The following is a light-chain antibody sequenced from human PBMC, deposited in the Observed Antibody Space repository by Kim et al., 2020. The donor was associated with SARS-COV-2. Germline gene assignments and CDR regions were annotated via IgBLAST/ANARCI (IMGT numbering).Light chain of an antibody. V-gene: IGLV2-8*01. CDR2: EVT. CDR3: SSYAGSNKLL. Sequence: GQSVTISCTGNSSDVGGYDYVSWYQQHPGKAPKLMIYEVTKRPSGVPDRFSGSKSGNTASLTVSGLQAEDEADYYCSSYAGSNKLLFGGGTKVTVL. CDR1: SSDVGGYDY. J-gene: IGLJ2*01.